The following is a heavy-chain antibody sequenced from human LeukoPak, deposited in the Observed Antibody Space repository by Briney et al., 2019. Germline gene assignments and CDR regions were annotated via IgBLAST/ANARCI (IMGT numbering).Heavy chain of an antibody. CDR3: ARDPGYSSGWTHSYYGMDV. CDR1: GYTFTSYG. Sequence: ASVKVSCKASGYTFTSYGISWVQQAPGQGLQWMGWISTYNGNTNYAQKLQGRVTMTTDTSTGTAYMELRSLRSDDTTVYYCARDPGYSSGWTHSYYGMDVWGQGTTVTVSS. J-gene: IGHJ6*02. CDR2: ISTYNGNT. V-gene: IGHV1-18*01. D-gene: IGHD6-19*01.